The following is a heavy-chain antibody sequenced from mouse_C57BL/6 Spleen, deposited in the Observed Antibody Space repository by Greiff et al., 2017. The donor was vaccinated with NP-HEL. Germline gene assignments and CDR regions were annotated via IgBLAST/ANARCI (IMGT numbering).Heavy chain of an antibody. CDR3: ARAVDSSGFDY. J-gene: IGHJ2*01. V-gene: IGHV1-59*01. CDR1: GYTFTSYW. CDR2: IDPSDSYT. Sequence: QVQLQQSGAELVRPGTSVKLSCKASGYTFTSYWMHWVKQRPGQGLEWIGVIDPSDSYTNYNQKFKGKATLTVDTSSSTAYMQLSSLTSEDSAVYYCARAVDSSGFDYWGQGTTLTVSS. D-gene: IGHD3-2*02.